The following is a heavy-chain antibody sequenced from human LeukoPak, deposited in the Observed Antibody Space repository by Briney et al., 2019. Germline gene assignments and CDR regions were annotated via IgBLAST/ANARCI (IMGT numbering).Heavy chain of an antibody. CDR1: GFTFSSYS. J-gene: IGHJ4*02. V-gene: IGHV3-48*02. CDR2: ITSSSSTI. D-gene: IGHD4-17*01. Sequence: GGSLRLSCAASGFTFSSYSMNWVRQAPGKGLEWVSYITSSSSTIYYADSVKGRFTISRDNAKNSLYLQINSLRDEDTAVYYCSRLRPGYYFDYWGQGTLVTVSS. CDR3: SRLRPGYYFDY.